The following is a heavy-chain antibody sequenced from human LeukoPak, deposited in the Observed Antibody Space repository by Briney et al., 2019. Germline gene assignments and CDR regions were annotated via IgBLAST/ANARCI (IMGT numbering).Heavy chain of an antibody. V-gene: IGHV4-61*01. CDR2: IYYSGST. J-gene: IGHJ4*02. CDR1: GGSVSSGSYY. D-gene: IGHD6-13*01. Sequence: KSSETLSLTCTVSGGSVSSGSYYWSWIRQPPGKGLEWIGYIYYSGSTNYNPSLKSRVTISVDTSKNQFSLKLSSVTAADTAVYYCARSNYYSSSWWFDYWGQGTLVTVSS. CDR3: ARSNYYSSSWWFDY.